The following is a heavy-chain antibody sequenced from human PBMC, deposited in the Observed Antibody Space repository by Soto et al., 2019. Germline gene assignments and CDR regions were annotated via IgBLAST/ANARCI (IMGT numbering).Heavy chain of an antibody. CDR1: GFSFSNYG. CDR3: ARRSTTVPTNVFYQGMGV. Sequence: VQLVESGGGVVQPGRSLRLSCAASGFSFSNYGMHWVRQAPGKGLEWVAVIWHDGSNKYYADSVKGRFTTSRDNSKNTVDLQTDSLAAGETAVYYCARRSTTVPTNVFYQGMGVWGRGTTVTVSS. CDR2: IWHDGSNK. V-gene: IGHV3-33*01. D-gene: IGHD4-17*01. J-gene: IGHJ6*02.